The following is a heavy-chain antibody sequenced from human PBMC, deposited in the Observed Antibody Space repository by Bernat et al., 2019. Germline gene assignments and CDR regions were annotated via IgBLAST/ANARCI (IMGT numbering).Heavy chain of an antibody. J-gene: IGHJ4*02. CDR3: AKDIRGVTDIVVLVAARY. V-gene: IGHV3-74*01. Sequence: EVQLVESGGGLVQPGGSLRLSCVASGFIASGFTFSSYWMHWVRQVPGKGLVWVSRINGDESITNYADSVKGRFTISRDNSKNTLYLQMNSLRAEDTAMYYCAKDIRGVTDIVVLVAARYWGQGTLVTVSS. CDR2: INGDESIT. D-gene: IGHD2-15*01. CDR1: GFTFSSYW.